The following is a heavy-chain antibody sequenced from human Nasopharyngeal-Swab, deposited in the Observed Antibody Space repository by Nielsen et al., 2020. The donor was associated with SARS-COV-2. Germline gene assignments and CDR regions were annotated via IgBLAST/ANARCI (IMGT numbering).Heavy chain of an antibody. CDR3: ARAQRRYFDWSGAFDI. CDR1: GFTFSSYG. Sequence: GESLKISCAASGFTFSSYGMHWVRQAPGKGLEWVSVIYSGGSTYYADSVKGRFTISRDNSKSTLYLQMNSLRAEDTAVYYCARAQRRYFDWSGAFDIWGQGTMVTVSS. J-gene: IGHJ3*02. V-gene: IGHV3-53*01. D-gene: IGHD3-9*01. CDR2: IYSGGST.